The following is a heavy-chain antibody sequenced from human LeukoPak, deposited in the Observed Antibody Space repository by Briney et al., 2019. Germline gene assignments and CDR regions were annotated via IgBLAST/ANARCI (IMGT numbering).Heavy chain of an antibody. CDR1: GGSFSGYY. D-gene: IGHD2-2*01. CDR2: IYHSGST. Sequence: PSETLSLTCAVYGGSFSGYYWSWIRQPPGKGLGWIGYIYHSGSTYYNPSLKSRVTISVDRSKNQFSLKLSSVTAVDTAVYYCARVQPSIVVVPAAILAFDYWGQGTLVTVSS. CDR3: ARVQPSIVVVPAAILAFDY. J-gene: IGHJ4*02. V-gene: IGHV4-34*01.